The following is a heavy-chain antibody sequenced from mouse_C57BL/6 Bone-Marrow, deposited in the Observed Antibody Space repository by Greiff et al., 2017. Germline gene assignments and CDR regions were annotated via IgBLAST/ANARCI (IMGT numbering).Heavy chain of an antibody. Sequence: EVMLVESGGGLVKPGGSLKLSCAASGFTFSSYTMSWVRQTPEKRLEWVATISGGGGNTYYPDSVKGRFTISRDNAKNTLYLQMSSLRSEDTALYYCARHEESFAYWGQGTLVTVSA. CDR3: ARHEESFAY. V-gene: IGHV5-9*01. CDR2: ISGGGGNT. J-gene: IGHJ3*01. CDR1: GFTFSSYT.